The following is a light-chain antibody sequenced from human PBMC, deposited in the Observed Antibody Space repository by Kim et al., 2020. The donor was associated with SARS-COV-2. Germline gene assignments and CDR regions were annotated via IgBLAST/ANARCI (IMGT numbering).Light chain of an antibody. V-gene: IGKV3-11*01. Sequence: LSPGDISPLSCRASHKINSYLAWYQQTPGQAPRLVIYDASNRATGIPDRFSGSGSGTDFTLTISSLEPEDFAVYYCQQRDDWPITFGQGTRLEIK. CDR1: HKINSY. CDR3: QQRDDWPIT. J-gene: IGKJ5*01. CDR2: DAS.